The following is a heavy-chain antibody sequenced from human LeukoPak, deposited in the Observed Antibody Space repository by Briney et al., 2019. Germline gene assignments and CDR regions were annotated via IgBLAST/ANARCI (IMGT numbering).Heavy chain of an antibody. V-gene: IGHV5-51*01. CDR2: IYPGDSDT. CDR1: GYSFTSYW. Sequence: GSLRISCKGSGYSFTSYWIGWVRQMPGKGLEWMGIIYPGDSDTRYSPSFQGQVTLSADKSISTAYLQWSSLKASDTAMYYCARRELIKMVRGVRQDDAFDVWGQGTVVTVSS. CDR3: ARRELIKMVRGVRQDDAFDV. D-gene: IGHD3-10*01. J-gene: IGHJ3*01.